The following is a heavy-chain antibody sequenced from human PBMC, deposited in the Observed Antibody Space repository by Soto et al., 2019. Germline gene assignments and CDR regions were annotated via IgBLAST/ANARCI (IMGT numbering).Heavy chain of an antibody. J-gene: IGHJ4*02. Sequence: QVQLVESGGGVVQPGRSLRLSCAASGFSLSSYGMHWVRKAPGKGLEWVAGIGFDGNNDYYADSVKGRFTVSRDNSRNTLFLQMNSLRVEDTAVYYCAREIGSSSTWPSYWGQGTLVTVSS. CDR1: GFSLSSYG. CDR2: IGFDGNND. CDR3: AREIGSSSTWPSY. V-gene: IGHV3-33*01. D-gene: IGHD6-13*01.